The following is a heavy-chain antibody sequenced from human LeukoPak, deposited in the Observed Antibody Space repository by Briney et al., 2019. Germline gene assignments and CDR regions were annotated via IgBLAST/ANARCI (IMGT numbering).Heavy chain of an antibody. CDR3: AKDQEPRFLQTTFDY. D-gene: IGHD3-3*01. CDR2: ISGSGGGT. CDR1: GFKFSDYS. V-gene: IGHV3-23*01. Sequence: GGSLRLSCAASGFKFSDYSMSWVRQAPGKGLEWVAGISGSGGGTYYGDSVKGRFTVSRDNSKNTLFLHMNNLSAEDTAVYFCAKDQEPRFLQTTFDYWGQGTLVTVSS. J-gene: IGHJ4*02.